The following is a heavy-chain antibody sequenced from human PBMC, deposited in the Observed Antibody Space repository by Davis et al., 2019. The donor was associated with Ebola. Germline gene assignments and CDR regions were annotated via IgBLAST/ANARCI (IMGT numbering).Heavy chain of an antibody. Sequence: AASVKVSCKASGYTLPSYAMHWVRQAPGQRLEWMGWINAGNGDTEYPQKFQGRPTITRDTSASTAYMELSSLRSEDTAVYYCARLTGVAGTGGFDYWGQGTLVTVSS. J-gene: IGHJ4*02. CDR2: INAGNGDT. CDR3: ARLTGVAGTGGFDY. V-gene: IGHV1-3*01. CDR1: GYTLPSYA. D-gene: IGHD6-19*01.